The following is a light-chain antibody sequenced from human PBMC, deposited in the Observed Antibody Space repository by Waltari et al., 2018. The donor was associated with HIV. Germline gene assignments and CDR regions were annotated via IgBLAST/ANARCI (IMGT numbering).Light chain of an antibody. J-gene: IGKJ4*01. CDR3: QQSYSTSRT. Sequence: DIQLTQSPSSLSASVGDRVTITCRASQSISSYLNWYQQKPGKAPKLRIYASSSLQSGVPSRFSGSGSGTDFTLTISSLQPEDVATYYCQQSYSTSRTFGGGTKVEIK. CDR2: ASS. V-gene: IGKV1-39*01. CDR1: QSISSY.